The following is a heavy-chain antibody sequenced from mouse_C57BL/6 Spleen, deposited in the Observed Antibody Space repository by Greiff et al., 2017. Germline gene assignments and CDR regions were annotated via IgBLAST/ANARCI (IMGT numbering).Heavy chain of an antibody. CDR3: AIYYYGSYWYFDV. V-gene: IGHV1-52*01. D-gene: IGHD1-1*01. J-gene: IGHJ1*03. CDR1: GYTFTSYW. Sequence: VQLQQPGAELVRPGSSVKLSCKASGYTFTSYWMHWVKQRPIQGLEWIGNIDPSDSETHYNQKFKDKATLTVDKSSSTAYMQLSSLTSEDSAVYYCAIYYYGSYWYFDVWGTGTTVTVSS. CDR2: IDPSDSET.